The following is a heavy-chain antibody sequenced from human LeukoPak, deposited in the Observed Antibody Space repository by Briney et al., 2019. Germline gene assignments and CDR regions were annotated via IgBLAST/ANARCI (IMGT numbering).Heavy chain of an antibody. CDR3: ANRREVTNDYYYCNMDV. J-gene: IGHJ6*03. CDR1: GFTFNKYA. CDR2: ISFSGLST. Sequence: PGGSLRLSCAASGFTFNKYALSWVRQPPGKGLEWVSTISFSGLSTYYADSVQGRFSVSRDGSKDTLYLEINSLRAEDTAVYYCANRREVTNDYYYCNMDVWGKGTTVTVSS. V-gene: IGHV3-23*01. D-gene: IGHD1-26*01.